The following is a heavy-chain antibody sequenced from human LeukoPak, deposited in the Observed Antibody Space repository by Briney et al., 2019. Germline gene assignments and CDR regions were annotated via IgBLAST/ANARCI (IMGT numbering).Heavy chain of an antibody. D-gene: IGHD3-16*01. CDR1: GFTFSSYS. Sequence: GGSLRLSCAASGFTFSSYSMNWVRQAPGKGLEWVSSISSSSSYIYYADSVKGRFTISRDNAKNSLYLQMNSLRAEDTAVYYCARAKSVWGIPYFDYWGQGTLVTVPS. CDR2: ISSSSSYI. V-gene: IGHV3-21*01. CDR3: ARAKSVWGIPYFDY. J-gene: IGHJ4*02.